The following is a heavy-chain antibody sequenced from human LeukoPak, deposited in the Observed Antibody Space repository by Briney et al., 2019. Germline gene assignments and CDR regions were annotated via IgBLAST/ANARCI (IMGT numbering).Heavy chain of an antibody. D-gene: IGHD6-13*01. CDR2: IKQDGSEK. CDR1: GFTFSSYW. Sequence: GGSLRLSCAASGFTFSSYWMSWVRQAPGKGREWVANIKQDGSEKYYVGSVEGRFTISRDNAKISLYLQMNSLRAEDTAVYYCASRTIAAAGTFYYMNVWGKGTTVTVSS. CDR3: ASRTIAAAGTFYYMNV. V-gene: IGHV3-7*01. J-gene: IGHJ6*03.